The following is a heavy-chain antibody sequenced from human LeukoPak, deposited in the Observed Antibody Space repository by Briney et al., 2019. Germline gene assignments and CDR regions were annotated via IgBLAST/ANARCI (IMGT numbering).Heavy chain of an antibody. CDR2: IYYSGST. D-gene: IGHD4-17*01. J-gene: IGHJ4*02. Sequence: PSETLSLTCTVSGVSISSGGYYWSWIRQHPGKGLEWIGYIYYSGSTYYNPSLKGRVTISVDTSKNQFSLKLSSVTAADTAVYYCARERRAYGDPDYWGQGTLVTVSS. CDR1: GVSISSGGYY. CDR3: ARERRAYGDPDY. V-gene: IGHV4-31*03.